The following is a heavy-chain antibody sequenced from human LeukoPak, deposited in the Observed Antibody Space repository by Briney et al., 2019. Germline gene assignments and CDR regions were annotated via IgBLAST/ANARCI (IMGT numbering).Heavy chain of an antibody. V-gene: IGHV3-7*01. CDR1: GFTFSSYW. J-gene: IGHJ6*02. Sequence: GGSLRLSCAASGFTFSSYWMSWVRQAPGKGLEWVANINQDGSEKYYVDSVEGRFTISRDNAKNSLYPQMNSLRAEDTAVYYCARDGVTSLGWYYYGMDVWGQGTTVTVSS. CDR3: ARDGVTSLGWYYYGMDV. D-gene: IGHD3-16*02. CDR2: INQDGSEK.